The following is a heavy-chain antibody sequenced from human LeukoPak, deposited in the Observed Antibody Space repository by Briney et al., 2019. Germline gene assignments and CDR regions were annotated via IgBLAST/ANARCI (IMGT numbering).Heavy chain of an antibody. D-gene: IGHD1-26*01. V-gene: IGHV3-21*01. J-gene: IGHJ4*02. CDR3: ARGRGVGATALDY. CDR2: ISGSSYI. CDR1: GFTFSSYS. Sequence: PGGSLRLSCAASGFTFSSYSMNWVRQAPGKGLEWVSSISGSSYIKYADSVKGRFTISRDNAKNSLYLQMNSLRAEDTAVYYCARGRGVGATALDYWGQGTLVTVSS.